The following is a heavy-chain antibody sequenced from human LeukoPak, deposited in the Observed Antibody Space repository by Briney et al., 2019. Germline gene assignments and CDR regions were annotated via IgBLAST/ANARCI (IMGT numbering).Heavy chain of an antibody. CDR2: IYYSGST. Sequence: SETLSLTCAVSGGSISSYYWSWVRQPPGKGLEWIGHIYYSGSTNYNPSLKSRVTISLDTSKNQFSLNLRSVTAADTAVYFCARQGDSGRSYDYWGQGTLVTVSS. D-gene: IGHD3-22*01. J-gene: IGHJ4*02. V-gene: IGHV4-59*08. CDR3: ARQGDSGRSYDY. CDR1: GGSISSYY.